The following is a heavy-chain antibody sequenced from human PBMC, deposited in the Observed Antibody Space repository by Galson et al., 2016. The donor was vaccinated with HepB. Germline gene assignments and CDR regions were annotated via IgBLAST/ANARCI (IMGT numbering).Heavy chain of an antibody. CDR3: GKSFWGATSLLQY. D-gene: IGHD1-26*01. J-gene: IGHJ4*02. V-gene: IGHV7-4-1*02. CDR2: INTNTGNP. CDR1: GYTFTSYA. Sequence: SVKVSCKASGYTFTSYAMNWVRQAPGQGLEWMGWINTNTGNPTYAQGFTGRFVFSLDTSVSTAYLQISSLKAEDTAVYYCGKSFWGATSLLQYWGQGTLVTFSS.